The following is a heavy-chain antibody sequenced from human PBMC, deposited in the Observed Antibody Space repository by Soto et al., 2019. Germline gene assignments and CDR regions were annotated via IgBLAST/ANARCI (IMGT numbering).Heavy chain of an antibody. V-gene: IGHV4-34*01. D-gene: IGHD4-4*01. CDR3: AEGLQTFDY. J-gene: IGHJ4*02. Sequence: SETLSLTCAVYGGSFSGYYWSWIRQPPGKGLEWIGEINHSGSTNYNPSLKSRVTISVDTSKNQFSLKLSSVTAADTAVYYCAEGLQTFDYWGQGTLVTVSS. CDR1: GGSFSGYY. CDR2: INHSGST.